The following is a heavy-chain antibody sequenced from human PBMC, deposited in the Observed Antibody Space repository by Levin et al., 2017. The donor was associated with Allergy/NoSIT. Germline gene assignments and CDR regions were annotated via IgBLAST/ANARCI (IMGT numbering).Heavy chain of an antibody. J-gene: IGHJ1*01. D-gene: IGHD2-2*01. Sequence: SQTLSLTCAVNGDSFSYYFWTWIRQPPGKGLEWIGEINHRGNTNYSPSLKSRVSISVDTSKNQFTLKLTSVTAADTAVYYCARREYCSSRSCNEFINHWGQGTLVTVSP. CDR3: ARREYCSSRSCNEFINH. CDR1: GDSFSYYF. V-gene: IGHV4-34*01. CDR2: INHRGNT.